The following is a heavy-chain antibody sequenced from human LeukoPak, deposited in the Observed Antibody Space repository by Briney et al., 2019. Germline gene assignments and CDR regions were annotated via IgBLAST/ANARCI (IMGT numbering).Heavy chain of an antibody. D-gene: IGHD2/OR15-2a*01. Sequence: SETLSLTCSVSGGSMTNLYWTWIRQPPGKGLEWIGDIYDSGSTRYNTSLESRVTISVDTSKNQFSLKLSSVTAADTAVYYCAKGGSTNFYYGDVWGLGTTVTVSS. CDR3: AKGGSTNFYYGDV. CDR2: IYDSGST. J-gene: IGHJ6*02. CDR1: GGSMTNLY. V-gene: IGHV4-59*01.